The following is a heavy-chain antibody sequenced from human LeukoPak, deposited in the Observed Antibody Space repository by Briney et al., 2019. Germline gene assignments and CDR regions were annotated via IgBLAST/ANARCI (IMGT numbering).Heavy chain of an antibody. V-gene: IGHV4-61*01. CDR2: IYYSGST. CDR1: GGSISSGSYY. CDR3: ARGVGGWFGESNWFDP. D-gene: IGHD3-10*01. J-gene: IGHJ5*02. Sequence: PSETLSLTCTVSGGSISSGSYYWSWIRQPPGKGLEWIGYIYYSGSTNYNPSLKSRVTISVDTSKNQFSLKLSSVTAADTAVYYCARGVGGWFGESNWFDPWGQGTLVTVSS.